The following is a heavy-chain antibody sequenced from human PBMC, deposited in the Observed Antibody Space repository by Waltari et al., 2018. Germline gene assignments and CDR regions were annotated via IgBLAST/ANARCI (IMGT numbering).Heavy chain of an antibody. V-gene: IGHV3-23*01. J-gene: IGHJ6*02. CDR3: ANGDYGDPWGMDV. CDR1: GFTFSSYA. Sequence: EVQLLESGGGLVQPGGSLRLSCAASGFTFSSYAMDWVAQAPGKGLEWVSAISGRCGSTYYADSVKGRFTISRDNSKNTLYLQMNSLRAEDTAVYYCANGDYGDPWGMDVWGQGTTVTVSS. D-gene: IGHD4-17*01. CDR2: ISGRCGST.